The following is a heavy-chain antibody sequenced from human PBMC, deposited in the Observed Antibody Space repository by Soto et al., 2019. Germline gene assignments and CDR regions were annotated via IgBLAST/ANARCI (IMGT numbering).Heavy chain of an antibody. J-gene: IGHJ4*02. CDR2: INHSGST. CDR3: ARGRTYYYGSGSYYFVGYYYFDY. CDR1: GGSFSGYY. Sequence: PSETLSLTCAVYGGSFSGYYWSWIRQPPGKGLEWIGEINHSGSTNYNPSLKSRVTISVDTSKNQFSLKLSSVTAADTAVYYCARGRTYYYGSGSYYFVGYYYFDYWGQGTLVTVSS. V-gene: IGHV4-34*01. D-gene: IGHD3-10*01.